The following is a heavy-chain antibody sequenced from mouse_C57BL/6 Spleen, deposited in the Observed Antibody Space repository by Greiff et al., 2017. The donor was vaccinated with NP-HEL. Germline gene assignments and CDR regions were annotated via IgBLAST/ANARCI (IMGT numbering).Heavy chain of an antibody. CDR2: ISYDGSN. Sequence: EVQLQESGPGLVKPSQSLSLTCSVTGYSITSGYYWNWIRQFPGNKLEWMGYISYDGSNNYNPSLKNRISITRDTSKNQFFLKLNSVTTEDTATYYCGSHYYAMDYWGQGTSVTVSS. V-gene: IGHV3-6*01. J-gene: IGHJ4*01. D-gene: IGHD6-2*01. CDR3: GSHYYAMDY. CDR1: GYSITSGYY.